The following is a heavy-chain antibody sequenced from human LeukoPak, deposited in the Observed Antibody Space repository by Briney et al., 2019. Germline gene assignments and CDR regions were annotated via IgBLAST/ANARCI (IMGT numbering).Heavy chain of an antibody. Sequence: SETLSLSCTVSGASTSHFYWNWIRQPPGKGLEWIGYMHNSGRPKHRPSLKSRVTISIDTSKNQFSLQLASVTAADTAIYYCARSAEWLRNAFDIWGQGTMVSVSS. V-gene: IGHV4-59*01. D-gene: IGHD5-12*01. CDR3: ARSAEWLRNAFDI. J-gene: IGHJ3*02. CDR2: MHNSGRP. CDR1: GASTSHFY.